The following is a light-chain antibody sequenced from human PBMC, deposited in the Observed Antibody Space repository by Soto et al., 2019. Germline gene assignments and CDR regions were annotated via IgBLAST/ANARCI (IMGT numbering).Light chain of an antibody. CDR1: QSVSSSF. Sequence: DIVLTQSPASLSLPPGERATLSCRASQSVSSSFLAWYQQKPGQAPRLLIYGASRRATGIADRVTGSGSGPDSTLTISRLEPEEFAVYHCQQYDSSLTFGLGTKVEIK. CDR3: QQYDSSLT. J-gene: IGKJ1*01. CDR2: GAS. V-gene: IGKV3-20*01.